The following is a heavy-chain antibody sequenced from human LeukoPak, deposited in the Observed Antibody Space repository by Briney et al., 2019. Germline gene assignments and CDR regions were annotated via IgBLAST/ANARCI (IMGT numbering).Heavy chain of an antibody. Sequence: SVKVSCKASGGTFSSYAISWVRQAPGQGLEWMGGIIPIFGTANYAQKFQGRVTITADESTSTAYMELSSLRSEDTAVYYCASAAYIEILTGFSYSTYCGQATLVTVSS. J-gene: IGHJ4*02. V-gene: IGHV1-69*13. CDR2: IIPIFGTA. CDR3: ASAAYIEILTGFSYSTY. D-gene: IGHD3-9*01. CDR1: GGTFSSYA.